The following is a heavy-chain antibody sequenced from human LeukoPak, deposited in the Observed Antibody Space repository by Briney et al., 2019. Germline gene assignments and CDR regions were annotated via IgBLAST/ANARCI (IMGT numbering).Heavy chain of an antibody. Sequence: GGSLRLSCAASGFTFSSYAIHWVRQAPGKGLEWVADISYDGSNKYYADPVKGRFTSSRDNSKNTLYLQMNSLRAEDRAVYYCARGKGQVVPYGMDVWGQGTTVSVSS. CDR1: GFTFSSYA. CDR2: ISYDGSNK. J-gene: IGHJ6*02. V-gene: IGHV3-30-3*01. D-gene: IGHD3-22*01. CDR3: ARGKGQVVPYGMDV.